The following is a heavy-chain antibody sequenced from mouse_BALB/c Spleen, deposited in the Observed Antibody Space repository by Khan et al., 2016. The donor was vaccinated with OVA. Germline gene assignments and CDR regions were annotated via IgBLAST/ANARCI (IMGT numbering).Heavy chain of an antibody. CDR2: INPSTGYT. J-gene: IGHJ2*01. CDR3: ARRGLRWDFDY. CDR1: GYTFINYW. D-gene: IGHD1-1*01. Sequence: QVRLQQSGAELAKPGASVKMSCKASGYTFINYWILWVKQRPGQGLEGIGYINPSTGYTEYNQNFKDKATLTADKSSSTAYMQLSSLTSEDSAVYYCARRGLRWDFDYWGQGTTLTVSS. V-gene: IGHV1-7*01.